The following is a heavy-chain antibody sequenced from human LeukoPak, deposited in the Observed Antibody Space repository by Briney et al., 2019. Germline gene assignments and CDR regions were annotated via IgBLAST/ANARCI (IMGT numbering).Heavy chain of an antibody. J-gene: IGHJ3*02. Sequence: GGSLRLSCAASGFTLSSYWMHWVRQTPGKGLVWVSRISSDGRTTNYADSVKGRFTISRDSAQNTLYVQMNSLRAEDTAVYYCARAALTTHNGFDIWGQGTMVTVSS. CDR3: ARAALTTHNGFDI. CDR1: GFTLSSYW. V-gene: IGHV3-74*01. CDR2: ISSDGRTT. D-gene: IGHD4-17*01.